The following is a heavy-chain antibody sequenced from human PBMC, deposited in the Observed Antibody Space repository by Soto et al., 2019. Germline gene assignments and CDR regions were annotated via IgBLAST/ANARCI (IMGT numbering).Heavy chain of an antibody. CDR2: LYYSGSA. CDR3: ASWDGSGSYSVFAVDY. D-gene: IGHD3-10*01. CDR1: GGSISSGGYY. Sequence: QVQLQESGPGLVKPSQTLSLTCTVSGGSISSGGYYWSWIRQHPGKGPEWIGYLYYSGSAYYNPSLKSRVTPSVDTSKNQFSLKLSSVTAADTAVYYCASWDGSGSYSVFAVDYWGQGTLVTVSS. V-gene: IGHV4-31*03. J-gene: IGHJ4*02.